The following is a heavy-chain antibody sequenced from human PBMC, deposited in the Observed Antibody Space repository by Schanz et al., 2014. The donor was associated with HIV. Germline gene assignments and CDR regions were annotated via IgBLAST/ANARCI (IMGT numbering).Heavy chain of an antibody. J-gene: IGHJ3*02. CDR2: INPNSGGT. V-gene: IGHV1-2*02. Sequence: QGQLVQSGAEVKKPGASVKVSCKASRYTFTAYYMHWVRQAPGQGLEWMGWINPNSGGTNSAQKFQGRVTMSMDTSISTAYMEVRSLRSDDTALYFCARDLVDSSTWYDAFDIWGQGTKVTVSS. CDR3: ARDLVDSSTWYDAFDI. D-gene: IGHD6-13*01. CDR1: RYTFTAYY.